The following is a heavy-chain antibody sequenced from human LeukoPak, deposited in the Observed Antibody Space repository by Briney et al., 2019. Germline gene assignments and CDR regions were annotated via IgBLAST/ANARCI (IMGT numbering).Heavy chain of an antibody. J-gene: IGHJ4*02. Sequence: SETLSLTCAVYGGSFSGYYWSWIRQPPGKGLEWIGEINHSGSTNYNPSLKSRVTISVDTSKNQFSLKLSSVTAADTAVYYCVAGYSYGLGSFDYWGQGTLVTVSS. V-gene: IGHV4-34*01. D-gene: IGHD5-18*01. CDR2: INHSGST. CDR1: GGSFSGYY. CDR3: VAGYSYGLGSFDY.